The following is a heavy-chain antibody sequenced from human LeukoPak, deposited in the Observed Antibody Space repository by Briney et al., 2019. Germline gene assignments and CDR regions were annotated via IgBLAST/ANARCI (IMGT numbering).Heavy chain of an antibody. CDR3: AREVAPLYFHYGMDL. CDR1: GFTFSSDG. J-gene: IGHJ6*01. D-gene: IGHD2-21*01. Sequence: GGSLRLSCAASGFTFSSDGMHWVRQAPGKGLEWVAVTWYDGSNNYYAASVKGRFTISRDDSKTTVYLLMNSLRAEDTAVYSCAREVAPLYFHYGMDLWGEGTTVTVSS. CDR2: TWYDGSNN. V-gene: IGHV3-33*01.